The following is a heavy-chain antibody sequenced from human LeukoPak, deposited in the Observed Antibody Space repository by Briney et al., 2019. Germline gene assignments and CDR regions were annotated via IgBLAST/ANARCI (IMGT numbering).Heavy chain of an antibody. V-gene: IGHV3-11*01. D-gene: IGHD6-19*01. CDR1: GFIFDNFA. Sequence: GGSLRLSCAASGFIFDNFAMSWIRQAPGKGLEWVSYISGSGSAMYYADSVKGRFTISRDSAKNSLYLQMNSLRAEDTAVYYCARDLELGRYSSGWGLFDYWGQGTLVTVSS. CDR3: ARDLELGRYSSGWGLFDY. CDR2: ISGSGSAM. J-gene: IGHJ4*02.